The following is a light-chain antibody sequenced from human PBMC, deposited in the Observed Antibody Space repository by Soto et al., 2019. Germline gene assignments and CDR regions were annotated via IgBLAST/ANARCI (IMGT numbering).Light chain of an antibody. V-gene: IGLV1-40*01. CDR1: SSNIGAGYD. Sequence: QAVVTQPPSVSGAPGQRVTISCTGSSSNIGAGYDVHWYQQLPGTAPKLLIYGNSNRPSGVPDRFSGYKSGTSASLAITGLQAEDEADYYCQSYDSSLSAVFGGGTQLTVL. CDR2: GNS. CDR3: QSYDSSLSAV. J-gene: IGLJ7*01.